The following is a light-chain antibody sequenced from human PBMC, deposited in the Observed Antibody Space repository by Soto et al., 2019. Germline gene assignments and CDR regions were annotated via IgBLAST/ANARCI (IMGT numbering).Light chain of an antibody. CDR2: GAS. CDR3: QQYNNWPPWT. CDR1: QSVSSN. Sequence: EVVMTQSPATLSVSPGARATLSCTASQSVSSNLAWYQQKPGQAPRLLIYGASTRATGIPVRFSGSGSGTEFTLTISSLQSEDFAVYYCQQYNNWPPWTFGQGTKVDIK. V-gene: IGKV3-15*01. J-gene: IGKJ1*01.